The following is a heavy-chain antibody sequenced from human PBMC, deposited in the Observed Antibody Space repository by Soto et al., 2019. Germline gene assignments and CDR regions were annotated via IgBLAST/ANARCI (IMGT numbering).Heavy chain of an antibody. V-gene: IGHV2-5*02. CDR1: GFSLSTTGVG. J-gene: IGHJ6*02. CDR2: IYWDDDK. D-gene: IGHD2-21*02. Sequence: QITLKESGPTLVKPTQTLTLTCTFSGFSLSTTGVGVGWIRQPPGKALEWLALIYWDDDKRYNPSLNSRLTITKDTYKNQVVLAMTNVDPVDTATYYCVQSRCGGDCLQSYSSHSYYGLDVWGQGTTVTVSS. CDR3: VQSRCGGDCLQSYSSHSYYGLDV.